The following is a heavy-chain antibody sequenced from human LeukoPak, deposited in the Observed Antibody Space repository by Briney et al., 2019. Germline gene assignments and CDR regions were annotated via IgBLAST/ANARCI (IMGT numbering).Heavy chain of an antibody. J-gene: IGHJ5*02. V-gene: IGHV3-7*05. Sequence: GGSLRLSCAASGFTFSTYWMTWVRQAPTKGLEWAASIEQDGSERNYVDSVKGRFTISRDNAKNSLYLQMNSLRAEDTAVYYCARMGTSGGISNGWFDPWGQGTLVTVSS. D-gene: IGHD2-15*01. CDR2: IEQDGSER. CDR1: GFTFSTYW. CDR3: ARMGTSGGISNGWFDP.